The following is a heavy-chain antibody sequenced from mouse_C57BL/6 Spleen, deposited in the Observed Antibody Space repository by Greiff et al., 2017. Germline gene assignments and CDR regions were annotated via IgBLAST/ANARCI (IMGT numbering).Heavy chain of an antibody. CDR2: IFPGSGST. CDR1: GYTFTDYY. J-gene: IGHJ3*01. Sequence: VQGVESGPELVKPGASVKISCKASGYTFTDYYINWVKQRPGQGLEWIGWIFPGSGSTYYNEKFKGKATLTVDKSSSTAYMLLSSLTSEDSAVYFCADGYGSSIPFAYWGQGTLVTVSA. V-gene: IGHV1-75*01. D-gene: IGHD1-1*01. CDR3: ADGYGSSIPFAY.